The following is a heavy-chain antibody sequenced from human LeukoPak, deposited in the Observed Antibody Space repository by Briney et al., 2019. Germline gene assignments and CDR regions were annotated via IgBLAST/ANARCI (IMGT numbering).Heavy chain of an antibody. V-gene: IGHV3-7*04. J-gene: IGHJ4*02. CDR1: GFTFSNNW. CDR3: ARVQRGGDFNMIVEAVGN. Sequence: PGGSLRLSCAASGFTFSNNWMTWVRQAPGKGLEWVASVKKDASEKYYVDSVKGRFTISRDNAKNSLYLQMNSLRAEDTAVYYCARVQRGGDFNMIVEAVGNWGQGTLVTVSS. CDR2: VKKDASEK. D-gene: IGHD3-22*01.